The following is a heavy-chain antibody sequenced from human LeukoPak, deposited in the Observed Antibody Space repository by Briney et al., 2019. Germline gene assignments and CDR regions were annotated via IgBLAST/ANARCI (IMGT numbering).Heavy chain of an antibody. V-gene: IGHV4-59*01. D-gene: IGHD6-19*01. J-gene: IGHJ4*02. CDR1: GGSISSYY. CDR3: ARYSSGWIDY. CDR2: IYYSGST. Sequence: SETLSLTCTVSGGSISSYYWSWIRQPPGKGLEWIGYIYYSGSTNYNPSLKSRVTISIDTSKNQFSLKLSSVTAADTAVYYCARYSSGWIDYWGQGTLVTVSS.